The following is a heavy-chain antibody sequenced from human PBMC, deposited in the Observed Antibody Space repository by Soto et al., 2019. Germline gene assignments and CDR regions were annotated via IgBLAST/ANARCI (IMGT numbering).Heavy chain of an antibody. V-gene: IGHV3-23*01. J-gene: IGHJ6*02. CDR3: ARDSCISTTCFEDGMDV. CDR1: GFTFSSYS. Sequence: LRLSCAASGFTFSSYSMNWVRQAPGKGLEWVSAISGSGGSTYYADSVKGRFTISRDNSKNTLYLQMNSLRADDTAVYYCARDSCISTTCFEDGMDVWGQGTTVTVSS. D-gene: IGHD2-2*01. CDR2: ISGSGGST.